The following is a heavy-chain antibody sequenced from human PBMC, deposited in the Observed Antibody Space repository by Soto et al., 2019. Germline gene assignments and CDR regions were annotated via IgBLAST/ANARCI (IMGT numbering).Heavy chain of an antibody. J-gene: IGHJ6*03. Sequence: EASVKVSCKASGGTFSSYTISWVRQAPGQGLEWMGRIIPILGIANYAQKFQGRVTITADKSTSTAYMELSSLRSEDTAVYYCAREQRVGFWSGYYTVDYYYMDVWGKGTTVTVSS. CDR2: IIPILGIA. CDR3: AREQRVGFWSGYYTVDYYYMDV. V-gene: IGHV1-69*04. CDR1: GGTFSSYT. D-gene: IGHD3-3*01.